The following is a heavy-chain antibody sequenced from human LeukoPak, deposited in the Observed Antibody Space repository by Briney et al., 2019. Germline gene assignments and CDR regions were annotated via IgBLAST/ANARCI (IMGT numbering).Heavy chain of an antibody. V-gene: IGHV3-21*01. J-gene: IGHJ4*02. Sequence: GGSLRLSCAASGFSFSSYDMNWVRQAPGKGLEWVSSISSSSSYIYYADSVKGRFTISRDNSKNSLYLHMNSLKVEDTAVYYCARDPWGFDLWGQGTLVTVSS. D-gene: IGHD3-16*01. CDR1: GFSFSSYD. CDR3: ARDPWGFDL. CDR2: ISSSSSYI.